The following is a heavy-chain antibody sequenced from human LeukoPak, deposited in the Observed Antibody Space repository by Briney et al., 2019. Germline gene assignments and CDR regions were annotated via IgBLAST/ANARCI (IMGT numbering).Heavy chain of an antibody. Sequence: GGSLRLSCAASGFTFSSYWMHWVRQAPGKGLVWVSRINSDGSSTSYADSVKGRFTISRDNAKNTLYLQMNSLRADDTAVYYCATSSLSPAAITDDAFDIWGQGTMVTVSS. J-gene: IGHJ3*02. CDR3: ATSSLSPAAITDDAFDI. CDR2: INSDGSST. D-gene: IGHD2-2*01. CDR1: GFTFSSYW. V-gene: IGHV3-74*01.